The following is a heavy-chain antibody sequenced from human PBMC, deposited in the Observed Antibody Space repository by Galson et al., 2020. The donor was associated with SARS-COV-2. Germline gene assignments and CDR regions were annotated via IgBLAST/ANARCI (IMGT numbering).Heavy chain of an antibody. CDR2: IKQDGSEK. Sequence: GGSLRLSCAASGFTFSSYWMSWVRQAPGKGLEWVANIKQDGSEKYYVDSVKGRFTISRDNAKNSLYLQMNSLRAEDTAVYYCARFDGDYVNDAFDIWCQGTMVTVSS. D-gene: IGHD4-17*01. V-gene: IGHV3-7*01. CDR3: ARFDGDYVNDAFDI. CDR1: GFTFSSYW. J-gene: IGHJ3*02.